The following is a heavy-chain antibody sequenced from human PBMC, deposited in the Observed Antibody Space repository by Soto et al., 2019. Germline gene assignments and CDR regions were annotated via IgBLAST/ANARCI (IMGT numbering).Heavy chain of an antibody. Sequence: ASVKVSCKASGGTFTSYAMHWVRQAPGQRLEWMGWISADNGNTNYAQKFQGRVTMTTDTSTSTAYMELRSLRSDDTAVYYCARLGYCSNTDCGPVGPWGQGILVTVSS. V-gene: IGHV1-3*01. J-gene: IGHJ5*02. D-gene: IGHD2-2*01. CDR3: ARLGYCSNTDCGPVGP. CDR2: ISADNGNT. CDR1: GGTFTSYA.